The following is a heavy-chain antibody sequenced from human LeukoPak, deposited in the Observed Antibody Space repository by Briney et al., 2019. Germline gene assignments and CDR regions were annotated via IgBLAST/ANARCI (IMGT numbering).Heavy chain of an antibody. Sequence: QPGGSLRLSCAASGFTFSSYEMNWVRQAPGKGLEWVSYISSSGSTIYYADSVKGRFTISRDNSKNTLYLQMNSLRAEDTAVYYCARGEYYYDSSGYPPDYWGQGTLVTVSS. CDR1: GFTFSSYE. J-gene: IGHJ4*02. V-gene: IGHV3-48*03. CDR3: ARGEYYYDSSGYPPDY. CDR2: ISSSGSTI. D-gene: IGHD3-22*01.